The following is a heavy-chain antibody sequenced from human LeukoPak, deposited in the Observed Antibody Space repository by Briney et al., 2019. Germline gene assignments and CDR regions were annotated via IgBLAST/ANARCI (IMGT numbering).Heavy chain of an antibody. J-gene: IGHJ2*01. D-gene: IGHD3-22*01. V-gene: IGHV4-4*09. Sequence: SETLSLTCTVSGGSISSYYWSWIRQPPGKGLEWIGYIYTSGSTNYNPSLKSRVTISVDTSKNQFSLKLSSVTAADTAVYYCARHLPYYYDSSGPRLNWYFDLWGRGTLVTVSS. CDR1: GGSISSYY. CDR3: ARHLPYYYDSSGPRLNWYFDL. CDR2: IYTSGST.